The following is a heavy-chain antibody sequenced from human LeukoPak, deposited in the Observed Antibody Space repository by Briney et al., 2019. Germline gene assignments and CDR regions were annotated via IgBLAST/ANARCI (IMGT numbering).Heavy chain of an antibody. V-gene: IGHV5-51*01. CDR1: GYSFTSYW. CDR2: IYPADSDT. CDR3: ARSIAAADPYYYYGMDV. Sequence: GESLKISCKGSGYSFTSYWIGWVRQMPGKGLEWMGIIYPADSDTRYSPSFQGQVTISADKSISTAYLQWSSLKASDTAMYYCARSIAAADPYYYYGMDVWGQGTTVTVSS. J-gene: IGHJ6*02. D-gene: IGHD6-13*01.